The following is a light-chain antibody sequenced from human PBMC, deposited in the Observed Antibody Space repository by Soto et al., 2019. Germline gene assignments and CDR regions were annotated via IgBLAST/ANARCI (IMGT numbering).Light chain of an antibody. V-gene: IGLV2-14*01. Sequence: QSALTQPASVSGSPGQSIPISCTGTSSDVGGYNYVSWYQQHPGKAPKLMIFEVSNRPSGVSNRFSASKSGNTASLTISGLHPDDEADYYCSSYTSSSTLVFGGGTKLTVL. CDR2: EVS. CDR1: SSDVGGYNY. J-gene: IGLJ3*02. CDR3: SSYTSSSTLV.